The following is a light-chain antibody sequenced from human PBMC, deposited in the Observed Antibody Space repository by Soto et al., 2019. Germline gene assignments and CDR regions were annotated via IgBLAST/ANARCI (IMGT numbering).Light chain of an antibody. V-gene: IGKV1-39*01. J-gene: IGKJ2*01. CDR3: QQSYMTPHT. CDR1: QGVSGY. CDR2: AAS. Sequence: DIQMTQSPSSLSASVGARVTITCRASQGVSGYLLWYQQRQGRAPKLLIYAASNLLSGVPSRFSGCGSGANFTLTITSLQTEDCATYYCQQSYMTPHTFGQGTKLETK.